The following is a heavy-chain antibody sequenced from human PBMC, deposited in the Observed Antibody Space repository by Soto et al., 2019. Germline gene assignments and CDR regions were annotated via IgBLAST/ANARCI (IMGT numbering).Heavy chain of an antibody. Sequence: QITLKESGPTLVKPTQTLTLTCTFSGFSLSTSGVGVGWIRQPPGKALERLALIYWDDDKRYSPSLKSRLTITKDTSKNQVVLTMTNMDPVDTATYSCAHSRTPLKIPIDAFDIWGQGTMVTVSS. V-gene: IGHV2-5*02. CDR3: AHSRTPLKIPIDAFDI. D-gene: IGHD2-21*01. CDR1: GFSLSTSGVG. CDR2: IYWDDDK. J-gene: IGHJ3*02.